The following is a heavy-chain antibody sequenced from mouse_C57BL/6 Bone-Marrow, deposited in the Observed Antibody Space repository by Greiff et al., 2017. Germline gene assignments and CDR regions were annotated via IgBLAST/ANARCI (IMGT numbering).Heavy chain of an antibody. V-gene: IGHV1-69*01. J-gene: IGHJ1*03. Sequence: QVQLQQPGAELVMPGASVKLSCKASGYTFTSYWLHWVKQRPGQGLEWIGEIDPSDSYTTYNQKFKGKSTLTVDKSSSTAYMQLSSLTSEDSAFYYCARGVYYGSSWYFDVWGTGTTVTVSS. CDR1: GYTFTSYW. D-gene: IGHD1-1*01. CDR3: ARGVYYGSSWYFDV. CDR2: IDPSDSYT.